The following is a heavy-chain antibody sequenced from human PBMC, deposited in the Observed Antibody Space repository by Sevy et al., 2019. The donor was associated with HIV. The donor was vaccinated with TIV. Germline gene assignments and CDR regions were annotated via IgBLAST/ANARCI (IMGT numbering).Heavy chain of an antibody. CDR2: ISYDGSKK. CDR1: GFTFSSFA. J-gene: IGHJ4*02. CDR3: ARDLTAIGYSYGYVDY. Sequence: GGSLRLSCAASGFTFSSFAMHWVRQAPGKGLEWVALISYDGSKKYYADSVKDRFSISRDNSKNTVYLQMNSLRAEDTALYDCARDLTAIGYSYGYVDYWGQGTLVTVSS. D-gene: IGHD5-18*01. V-gene: IGHV3-30*04.